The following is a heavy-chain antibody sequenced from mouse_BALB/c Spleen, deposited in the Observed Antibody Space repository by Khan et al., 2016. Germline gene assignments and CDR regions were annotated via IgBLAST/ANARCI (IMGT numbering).Heavy chain of an antibody. Sequence: VQLKESGPGLVKPSQSLSLTCTVTGYSITSDYAWNWIRQFPGNTLVWLGYISYSGDTHYNPSLTSRISITRDTSKIQCFLQLNSVTAEDTATYYCAREDYSWFAYWGQGTLVTVSA. CDR1: GYSITSDYA. CDR2: ISYSGDT. CDR3: AREDYSWFAY. D-gene: IGHD1-1*02. V-gene: IGHV3-2*02. J-gene: IGHJ3*01.